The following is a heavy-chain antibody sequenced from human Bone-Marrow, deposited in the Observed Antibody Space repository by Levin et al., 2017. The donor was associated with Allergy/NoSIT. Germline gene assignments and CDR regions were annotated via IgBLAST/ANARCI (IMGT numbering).Heavy chain of an antibody. V-gene: IGHV3-21*01. Sequence: PGGSLRLSCAASGFTFLSYTMAWVRQAPGKGLEWVSSISSSSRHIYYADSLKGRFTISRDNAKNSLYLQMSSLRVEDTAVYYCARGLRGMATSTGVHSWGQGTLVTVSS. CDR3: ARGLRGMATSTGVHS. J-gene: IGHJ4*02. CDR2: ISSSSRHI. D-gene: IGHD5-24*01. CDR1: GFTFLSYT.